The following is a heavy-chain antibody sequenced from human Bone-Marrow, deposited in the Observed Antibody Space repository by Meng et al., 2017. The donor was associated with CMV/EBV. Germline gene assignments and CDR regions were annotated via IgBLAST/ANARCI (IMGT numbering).Heavy chain of an antibody. Sequence: ASVKVSCKASGYSFTGYSIHWVRQAPGQGLQWMGWINPNSGDTKYAQRFQGRVTMTRDTSINTAYMEVRRLRSDDTALYYCARGIRNSSWSPLGYWGQGTLVTVSS. CDR1: GYSFTGYS. CDR2: INPNSGDT. D-gene: IGHD6-6*01. J-gene: IGHJ1*01. CDR3: ARGIRNSSWSPLGY. V-gene: IGHV1-2*02.